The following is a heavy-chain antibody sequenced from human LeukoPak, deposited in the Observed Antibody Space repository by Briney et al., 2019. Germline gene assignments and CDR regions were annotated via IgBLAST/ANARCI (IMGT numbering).Heavy chain of an antibody. Sequence: SGGSLRLSCAAPGFTFSSYAMSWVRQAPGKGLDWVSAISGSGVTTYYADSVKGRFTISRDNSKNTLYLQMNSLRAEDTALYYCAKDRDYYLVGFFDYWGQGTLVTVSS. D-gene: IGHD3-10*01. J-gene: IGHJ4*02. CDR2: ISGSGVTT. V-gene: IGHV3-23*01. CDR3: AKDRDYYLVGFFDY. CDR1: GFTFSSYA.